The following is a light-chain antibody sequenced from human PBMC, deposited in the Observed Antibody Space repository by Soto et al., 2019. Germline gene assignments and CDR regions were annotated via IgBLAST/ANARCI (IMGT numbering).Light chain of an antibody. CDR2: GST. CDR3: QQYDNIPLA. V-gene: IGKV3-20*01. J-gene: IGKJ1*01. CDR1: QNVDSTY. Sequence: DIVLTQSPGTLSLSPGERATLSCRASQNVDSTYLAWYQQKPGQAPRLVIYGSTRRAPGVPDRFSGSGSGTDFTFTLSSLQPEYIATYYCQQYDNIPLAFGQGTKVEIK.